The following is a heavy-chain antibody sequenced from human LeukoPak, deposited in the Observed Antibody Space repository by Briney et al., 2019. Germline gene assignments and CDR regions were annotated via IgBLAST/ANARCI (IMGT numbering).Heavy chain of an antibody. V-gene: IGHV3-20*04. J-gene: IGHJ4*02. Sequence: PGGSLRLSCAASGFTFDDHGMSWVRQVPGKGLEWVSGINWNGGTTAYANSVKGRFTIARDNAKNSLFLQMNSLRVDDTALYYCARVPKYAYGYLDNWGQGVLVTVSS. CDR1: GFTFDDHG. CDR2: INWNGGTT. D-gene: IGHD3-22*01. CDR3: ARVPKYAYGYLDN.